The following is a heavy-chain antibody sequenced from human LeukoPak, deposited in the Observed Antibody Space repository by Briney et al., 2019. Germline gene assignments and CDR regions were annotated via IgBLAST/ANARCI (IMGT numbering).Heavy chain of an antibody. CDR3: AKQGYDYVWGSYRWLDY. CDR2: ISGSGGNT. Sequence: GGSLRLSCVASGFIFSTYAMSWVRQAPGKGLEWVSAISGSGGNTYYADSVKGRFTISRDNSKNTLYLQMNSLRAEDTAVYYCAKQGYDYVWGSYRWLDYWGQGTLVTVSS. D-gene: IGHD3-16*02. J-gene: IGHJ4*02. V-gene: IGHV3-23*01. CDR1: GFIFSTYA.